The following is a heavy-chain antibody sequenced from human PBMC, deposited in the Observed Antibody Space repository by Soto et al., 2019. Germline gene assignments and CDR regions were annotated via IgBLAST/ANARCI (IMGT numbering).Heavy chain of an antibody. CDR3: AKESDLRFLEWLFDY. CDR1: GFTFSSYG. Sequence: QVQLVESGGGVVQPGRSLRLSCAASGFTFSSYGMHWVRQAPGKGLEWVAVISYDGSNKYYADSVKGRFTISRDNSKNTLYLQMNSLRAEDTAVYYCAKESDLRFLEWLFDYWGQGTLVIVSS. J-gene: IGHJ4*02. D-gene: IGHD3-3*01. CDR2: ISYDGSNK. V-gene: IGHV3-30*18.